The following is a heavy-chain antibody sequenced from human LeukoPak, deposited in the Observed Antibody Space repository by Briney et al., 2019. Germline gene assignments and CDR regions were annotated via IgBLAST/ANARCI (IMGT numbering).Heavy chain of an antibody. CDR2: IGTAGDT. D-gene: IGHD1-26*01. V-gene: IGHV3-13*01. Sequence: GGSLRLSCAASGFTFSNSDMHWVRQGTGKGLEWVSAIGTAGDTYYSGSVKDRFTISRENAKNSLYLQMNSLRAGDTAVYYCARVMGATGAFDIWGQGTMVTVSS. CDR1: GFTFSNSD. J-gene: IGHJ3*02. CDR3: ARVMGATGAFDI.